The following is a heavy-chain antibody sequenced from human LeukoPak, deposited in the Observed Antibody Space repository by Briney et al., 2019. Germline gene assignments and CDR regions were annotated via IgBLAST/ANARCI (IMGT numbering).Heavy chain of an antibody. Sequence: GGSLRLSCVASGFTFSSYAMSWVRQAPGKGLEWVSAISGSGGSTYYADSVKGRFTISRDNSKNTLYLQMNSLRAEDTAVYYCAKDVGTLLLYYGMDVWGQGTTVTVSS. CDR2: ISGSGGST. CDR1: GFTFSSYA. D-gene: IGHD2-15*01. J-gene: IGHJ6*02. CDR3: AKDVGTLLLYYGMDV. V-gene: IGHV3-23*01.